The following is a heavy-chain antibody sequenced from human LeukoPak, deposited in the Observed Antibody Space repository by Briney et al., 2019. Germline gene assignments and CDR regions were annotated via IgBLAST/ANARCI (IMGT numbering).Heavy chain of an antibody. CDR3: ARDPRYCSSTSCYSYFDY. V-gene: IGHV3-21*01. CDR1: GFTFSSYS. J-gene: IGHJ4*02. CDR2: ISSSSSYI. D-gene: IGHD2-2*01. Sequence: NSGGSLRLSCAASGFTFSSYSMNWVRQAPGKGLEWVSSISSSSSYIYYADSVKGRFTISRDNAKNSLYLQMNSLRAEDTAVYYCARDPRYCSSTSCYSYFDYWGQGTPVTVSS.